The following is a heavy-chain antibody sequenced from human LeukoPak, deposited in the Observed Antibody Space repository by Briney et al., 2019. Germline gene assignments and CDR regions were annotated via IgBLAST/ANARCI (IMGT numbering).Heavy chain of an antibody. Sequence: ASVKVSCKASGYTFTSYYMHWVRQAPGQGLEWMGIINPSGGSTSYAQKFQGRVTMTRDTSTSTVYMELSSLRSEDTAVYYCARDRVHLTGYYSSSPTEKNAFDIWGQGTMVTVSS. D-gene: IGHD3-9*01. CDR2: INPSGGST. CDR3: ARDRVHLTGYYSSSPTEKNAFDI. CDR1: GYTFTSYY. J-gene: IGHJ3*02. V-gene: IGHV1-46*01.